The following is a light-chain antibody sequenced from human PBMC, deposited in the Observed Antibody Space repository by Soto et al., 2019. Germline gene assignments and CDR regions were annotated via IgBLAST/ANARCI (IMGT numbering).Light chain of an antibody. J-gene: IGKJ2*01. CDR1: QSISSY. Sequence: DIQMTQSPSSLSASVGDRVTITCRASQSISSYLNWYQQKPGKAPKLLIYAASSLQSGVPSRFSGSVSGTDVTLTISSLQPEDFATYYCQQSYSTPYTFGQGNKLEIK. CDR2: AAS. V-gene: IGKV1-39*01. CDR3: QQSYSTPYT.